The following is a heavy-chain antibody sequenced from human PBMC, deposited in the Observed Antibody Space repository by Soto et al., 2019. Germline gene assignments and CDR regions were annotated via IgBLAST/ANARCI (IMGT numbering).Heavy chain of an antibody. D-gene: IGHD6-6*01. J-gene: IGHJ4*02. CDR2: IYYSGST. Sequence: SSYYWSWIRKPPGKGLEWIGYIYYSGSTNYNPSLKSRVTISVDTSKNQFSLKLSSVTAADTAVDYCARGLGAARGRFFDYWGQGTLVTVSS. CDR1: SSYY. V-gene: IGHV4-59*01. CDR3: ARGLGAARGRFFDY.